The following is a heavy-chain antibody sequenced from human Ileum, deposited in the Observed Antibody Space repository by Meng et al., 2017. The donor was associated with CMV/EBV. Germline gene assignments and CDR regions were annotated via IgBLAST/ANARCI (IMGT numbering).Heavy chain of an antibody. CDR3: ARVGIAARPDWYFDL. CDR2: IYYSGST. CDR1: GGSISSYY. Sequence: SETLSLTCTVSGGSISSYYWSWIRQPPGKGLEWIGYIYYSGSTNYNPSLKSRVTISVDTSKNQFSLKLSSVTAADTAVYYCARVGIAARPDWYFDLWGRGTLV. D-gene: IGHD6-6*01. V-gene: IGHV4-59*01. J-gene: IGHJ2*01.